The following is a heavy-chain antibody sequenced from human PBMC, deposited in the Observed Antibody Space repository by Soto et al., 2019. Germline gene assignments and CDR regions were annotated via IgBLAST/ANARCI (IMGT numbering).Heavy chain of an antibody. CDR3: ARISRGREDSADY. V-gene: IGHV4-28*01. J-gene: IGHJ4*02. Sequence: SETLSLTCAVSGYSISSSNWWGWIRQPPGKGLEWIGYIYYSGSTYYNPSLKSRVTMSVDTSKNQFSLKLSSVTAVDTAVYYCARISRGREDSADYWGQGTLVTVSS. CDR2: IYYSGST. D-gene: IGHD3-10*01. CDR1: GYSISSSNW.